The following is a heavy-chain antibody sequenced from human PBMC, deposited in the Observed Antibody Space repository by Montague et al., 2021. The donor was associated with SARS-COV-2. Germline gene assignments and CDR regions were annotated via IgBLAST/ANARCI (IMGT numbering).Heavy chain of an antibody. J-gene: IGHJ5*02. V-gene: IGHV4-4*02. CDR3: ARVRWGCSATSCYLDP. CDR1: GDSIRSSNW. D-gene: IGHD5-24*01. CDR2: TDYSGRT. Sequence: SETLSLTCVVSGDSIRSSNWWTWARQSPVKGLEWIGETDYSGRTNYNPSLKSRVTMSVDQSKNEFSLRLTSVTAADTAVYYCARVRWGCSATSCYLDPWGRGTLVTVSS.